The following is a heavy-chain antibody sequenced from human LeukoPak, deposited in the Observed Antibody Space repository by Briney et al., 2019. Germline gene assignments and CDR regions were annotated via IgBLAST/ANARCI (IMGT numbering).Heavy chain of an antibody. Sequence: SETLSLTCAVYGGSFSGYYWSWIRQPPGKGLEWIGEINHSGSTNYNPSLKSRVTISVDMSNNQFSLRLSSVTAADTAVYYCARGGCSDGSCFGGWFDPWGQGTLVTVSS. J-gene: IGHJ5*02. CDR2: INHSGST. D-gene: IGHD3-16*01. CDR3: ARGGCSDGSCFGGWFDP. V-gene: IGHV4-34*01. CDR1: GGSFSGYY.